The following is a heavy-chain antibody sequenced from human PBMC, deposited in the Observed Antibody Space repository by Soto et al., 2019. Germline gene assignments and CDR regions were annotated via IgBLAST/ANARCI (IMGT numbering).Heavy chain of an antibody. Sequence: QVQLVESGGGVVQPGTSLRLSCEASGFNFSHYAMHWVRQAPGKGLEWLAIISLEGSNKYSAKPVKDRFTISRDNSKSTLYLQMNSLRPEDTAVYYCAKDGATPVAGRFLDSWGQGTPVTVSS. CDR2: ISLEGSNK. D-gene: IGHD6-19*01. CDR1: GFNFSHYA. CDR3: AKDGATPVAGRFLDS. J-gene: IGHJ4*02. V-gene: IGHV3-30*18.